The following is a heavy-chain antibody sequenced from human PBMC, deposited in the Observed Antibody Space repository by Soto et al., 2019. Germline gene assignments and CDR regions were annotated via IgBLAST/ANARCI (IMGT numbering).Heavy chain of an antibody. CDR3: ARKAWVRFDY. V-gene: IGHV4-4*02. Sequence: SDTLSLTCAVSGDSLSSSFWLTWVRPPPGKGLEWIGEVFHTGDTYFNPSLRSRVAMSVDKSTNEFSLKVTSVAAADTAIYYCARKAWVRFDYWGQGALVTIS. CDR2: VFHTGDT. CDR1: GDSLSSSFW. D-gene: IGHD7-27*01. J-gene: IGHJ4*02.